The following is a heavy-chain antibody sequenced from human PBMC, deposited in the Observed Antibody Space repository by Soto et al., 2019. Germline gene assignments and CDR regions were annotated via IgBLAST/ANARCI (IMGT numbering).Heavy chain of an antibody. CDR3: LSRYLEHCFRSGFSAPYYY. J-gene: IGHJ4*02. Sequence: PGVSLRLCSAASGFTFSSLWMSWVRQAPGKGLEWVANINQDGSEKNYVDSVKGRFTTSRDNAKNSLHLQMNSLRAEDTAVYYFLSRYLEHCFRSGFSAPYYYWGQGA. V-gene: IGHV3-7*05. CDR2: INQDGSEK. D-gene: IGHD3-22*01. CDR1: GFTFSSLW.